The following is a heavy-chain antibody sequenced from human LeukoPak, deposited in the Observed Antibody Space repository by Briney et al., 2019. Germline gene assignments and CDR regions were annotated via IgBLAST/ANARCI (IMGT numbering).Heavy chain of an antibody. D-gene: IGHD3-10*01. CDR3: ARGEGSPGGYFDY. J-gene: IGHJ4*02. CDR1: GGSISSSSYY. V-gene: IGHV4-39*07. Sequence: PSETLSLTCTVSGGSISSSSYYWGWIRQPPGKGLEWIGSIYYSGSTYYNPSLKSRVTISVDTSKNQSSLKLSSVTAADTAVYYCARGEGSPGGYFDYWVQGTLVTVSS. CDR2: IYYSGST.